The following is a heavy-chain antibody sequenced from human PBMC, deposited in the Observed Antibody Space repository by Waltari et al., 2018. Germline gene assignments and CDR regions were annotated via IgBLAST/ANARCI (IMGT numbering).Heavy chain of an antibody. J-gene: IGHJ5*02. D-gene: IGHD3-10*02. CDR2: IKEDGTEK. CDR1: GFPFSSYS. Sequence: EVQLVESGGGLVQPGGSLRLSCAASGFPFSSYSMTWVRQAPGKGGEWVGNIKEDGTEKKYLDSVKGRFTISRDNAKNSLYLEMNSLRVEDTAVYYCARGRYVPGPWGQGTLVTVSS. CDR3: ARGRYVPGP. V-gene: IGHV3-7*03.